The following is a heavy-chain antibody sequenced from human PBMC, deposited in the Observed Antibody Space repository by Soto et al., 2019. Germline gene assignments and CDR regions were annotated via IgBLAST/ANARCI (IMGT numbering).Heavy chain of an antibody. CDR1: GGSISSYY. CDR3: ARGRAVAGTWFEP. D-gene: IGHD6-19*01. V-gene: IGHV4-4*07. CDR2: IYTSGNT. Sequence: QVQLQESGPGLVKPSETLSLTCTVTGGSISSYYWRWIRQPAGKGLEWIGRIYTSGNTNYNPSLNSRATMAVDTANNEFSLKLSSVTAADTAVDYCARGRAVAGTWFEPWGQGTLVTASS. J-gene: IGHJ5*02.